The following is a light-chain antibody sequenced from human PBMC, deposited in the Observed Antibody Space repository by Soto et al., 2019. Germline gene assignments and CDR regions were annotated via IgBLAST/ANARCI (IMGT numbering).Light chain of an antibody. Sequence: VLTRSAASVSVTAGESAALSCGASQSIRTNLAWYQQKPGQAPRLLIFGASTRAIAIPARFSGSGSGTEFTLTISSLQSEDFALYYCQHYNERPLTFGGGTKLDIK. CDR1: QSIRTN. CDR3: QHYNERPLT. CDR2: GAS. V-gene: IGKV3-15*01. J-gene: IGKJ4*01.